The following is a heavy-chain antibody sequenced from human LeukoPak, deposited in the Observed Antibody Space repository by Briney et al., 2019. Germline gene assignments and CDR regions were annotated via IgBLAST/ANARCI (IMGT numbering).Heavy chain of an antibody. CDR2: ISGSGGST. CDR3: AKAGQWLSRYYFDY. J-gene: IGHJ4*02. D-gene: IGHD6-19*01. V-gene: IGHV3-23*01. CDR1: GFTFSSYA. Sequence: GGSLRLSCAASGFTFSSYAMSWVRRAPGKGLEWVSAISGSGGSTYYGDSVKGRFTISRDNSKNTLYLQMNSLRAEDTALYYCAKAGQWLSRYYFDYWGQGTLVTVSS.